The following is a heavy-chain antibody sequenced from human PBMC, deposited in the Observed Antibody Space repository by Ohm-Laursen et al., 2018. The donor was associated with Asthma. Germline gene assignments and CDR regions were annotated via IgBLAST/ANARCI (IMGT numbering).Heavy chain of an antibody. CDR2: ISSSSSYT. V-gene: IGHV3-11*06. Sequence: SLRLSCAASGFTFSDYYMSWIRQAPGKGLEWVSYISSSSSYTNYADSVKGRFTISRDNAKNSLYLQMNSLRAEDTAVYYCARVAYYYDSSGWNWFDPWGQGTLVTVSS. CDR1: GFTFSDYY. D-gene: IGHD3-22*01. CDR3: ARVAYYYDSSGWNWFDP. J-gene: IGHJ5*02.